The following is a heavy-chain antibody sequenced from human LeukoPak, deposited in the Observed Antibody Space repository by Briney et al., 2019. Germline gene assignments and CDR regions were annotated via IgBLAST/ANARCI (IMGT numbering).Heavy chain of an antibody. D-gene: IGHD1-1*01. V-gene: IGHV1-2*02. CDR2: INPNSGGT. J-gene: IGHJ3*02. Sequence: GASVKVSCKASGYIFTGYYMYWVRQAPGQGLEWMGWINPNSGGTNYAQKFQDRITMSRDTSISTAYMELSSLRSDDTAVYFCARAPGTFDIWGQGTVVTVSS. CDR1: GYIFTGYY. CDR3: ARAPGTFDI.